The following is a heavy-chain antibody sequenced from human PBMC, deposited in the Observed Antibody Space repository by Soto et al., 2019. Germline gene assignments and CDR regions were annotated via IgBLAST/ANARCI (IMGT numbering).Heavy chain of an antibody. CDR1: GYSFTSYW. Sequence: GESLKISCKGSGYSFTSYWIGWVRQMPGKGLEWMGIIYPGDADTRYSPSFQGQVTISADKSISTAYLQWSSLKASDTAMYYCAKQKVRGVMTYYYYMDVWGKGTTVTXSS. V-gene: IGHV5-51*01. J-gene: IGHJ6*03. CDR2: IYPGDADT. D-gene: IGHD3-10*01. CDR3: AKQKVRGVMTYYYYMDV.